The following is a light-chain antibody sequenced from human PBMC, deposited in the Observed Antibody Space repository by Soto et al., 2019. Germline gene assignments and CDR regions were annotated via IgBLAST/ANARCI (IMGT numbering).Light chain of an antibody. CDR3: QQRSNWPSLT. CDR2: DAS. V-gene: IGKV3-11*01. Sequence: EIVFITSLAPPSWTPGERATLSCRVSQSVGSYLAWYHHRPGQAPRLLISDASNMATGIPARFSGSGSETDFTLTISSLEPEDSAVYYCQQRSNWPSLTFGGGTKVDIK. CDR1: QSVGSY. J-gene: IGKJ4*01.